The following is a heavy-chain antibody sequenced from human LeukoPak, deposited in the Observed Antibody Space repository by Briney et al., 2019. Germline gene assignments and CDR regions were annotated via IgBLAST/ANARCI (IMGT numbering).Heavy chain of an antibody. Sequence: GGSLRLSCAASGFTFSSFWMHWVRQVPGKGLVWVSRINTGGTDTVYADSVKGRFTISRDNAKNTLYLQMNSLRAEDTAVYYCVRGSSGPDIWGQGTMVTVSS. V-gene: IGHV3-74*01. D-gene: IGHD3-10*01. CDR2: INTGGTDT. J-gene: IGHJ3*02. CDR1: GFTFSSFW. CDR3: VRGSSGPDI.